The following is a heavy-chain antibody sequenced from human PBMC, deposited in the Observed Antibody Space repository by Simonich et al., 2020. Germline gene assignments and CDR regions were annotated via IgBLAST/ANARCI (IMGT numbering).Heavy chain of an antibody. J-gene: IGHJ6*02. CDR3: ARVPGIYYYYGMDV. CDR2: INPHRGGT. V-gene: IGHV1-2*02. D-gene: IGHD3-10*01. Sequence: QVQLVQSGAEMKKPGASVKVSCKASGYTFTGYYMHWVRQAPGQGLEWRGWINPHRGGTNYAQKLQGRVTMTRDASISTAYMELSRLRSDDTAVYYCARVPGIYYYYGMDVWGQGTTFTVSS. CDR1: GYTFTGYY.